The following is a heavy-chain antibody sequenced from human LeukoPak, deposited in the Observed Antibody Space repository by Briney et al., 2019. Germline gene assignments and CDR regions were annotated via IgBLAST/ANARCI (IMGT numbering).Heavy chain of an antibody. CDR2: INQDESEK. CDR1: GFSFSGYW. CDR3: TRDQYYDSSGYMDY. J-gene: IGHJ4*02. V-gene: IGHV3-7*01. Sequence: GGSLRLSCAASGFSFSGYWMNWVRQAPGKGLEWVAKINQDESEKHYVDSVKGRFTTSRDNAKNSLYLQMNSLRAEDTAVYYCTRDQYYDSSGYMDYWGQGTLVTVSS. D-gene: IGHD3-22*01.